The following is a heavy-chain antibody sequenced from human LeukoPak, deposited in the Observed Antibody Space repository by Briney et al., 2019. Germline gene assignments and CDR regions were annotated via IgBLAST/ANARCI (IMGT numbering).Heavy chain of an antibody. CDR2: INPTGGSI. CDR3: ARGLPYYYDSSSYYRVYFDY. Sequence: ASVKVSCKASGYTFTSYHLHWVREAPGHGLEWMGIINPTGGSITYAQKFQGRVTMTRNTSTSTVYMALSSLKSEDTAVYYCARGLPYYYDSSSYYRVYFDYWGQGALVTVSS. J-gene: IGHJ4*02. V-gene: IGHV1-46*01. CDR1: GYTFTSYH. D-gene: IGHD3-22*01.